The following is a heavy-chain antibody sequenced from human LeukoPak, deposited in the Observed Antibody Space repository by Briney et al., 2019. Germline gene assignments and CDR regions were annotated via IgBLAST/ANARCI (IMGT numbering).Heavy chain of an antibody. V-gene: IGHV1-8*01. CDR1: GYTFTSYD. J-gene: IGHJ4*02. Sequence: ASVKVSCKASGYTFTSYDINWVRQATGQGLEWVGWMNPNSGNTGYAQKFQGRVTITRNTSISTAYLDLSSLRSEDTAVYYCARALSGSHQLYYFDYWGQGTLVTVSP. CDR2: MNPNSGNT. D-gene: IGHD1-26*01. CDR3: ARALSGSHQLYYFDY.